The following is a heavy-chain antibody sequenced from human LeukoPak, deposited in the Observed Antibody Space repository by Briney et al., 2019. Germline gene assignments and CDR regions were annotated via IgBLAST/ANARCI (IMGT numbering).Heavy chain of an antibody. CDR1: GFTFSSYG. V-gene: IGHV3-33*01. D-gene: IGHD4-17*01. CDR3: ARVEVYGDYDSSFDY. Sequence: GGSLRLPCAASGFTFSSYGMHWVRQAPGKGLEWVAVIWYDGSNKYYADSVKGRFTISRDNSKNTLYLQMNSLRAEDTAVYYCARVEVYGDYDSSFDYWGQGTLVTVSS. CDR2: IWYDGSNK. J-gene: IGHJ4*02.